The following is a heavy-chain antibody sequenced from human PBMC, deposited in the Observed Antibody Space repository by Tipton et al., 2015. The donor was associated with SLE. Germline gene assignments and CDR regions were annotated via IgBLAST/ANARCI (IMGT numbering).Heavy chain of an antibody. D-gene: IGHD3-10*01. J-gene: IGHJ5*02. CDR3: ARDIKAWQPTGPGP. V-gene: IGHV1-46*01. CDR1: GYAFTSYY. CDR2: INPSGGLT. Sequence: QLVQSGAEVKKPGASVKVSCKASGYAFTSYYIHWVRQAPGQGLEWMGIINPSGGLTTYAQKFQGRVTMTTDAYTTTAYMELRSLRSDDTAVYYCARDIKAWQPTGPGPWGPGTVVTVSS.